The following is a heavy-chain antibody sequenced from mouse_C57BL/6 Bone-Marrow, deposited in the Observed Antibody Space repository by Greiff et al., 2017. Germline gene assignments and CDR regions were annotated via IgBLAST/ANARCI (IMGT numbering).Heavy chain of an antibody. V-gene: IGHV1-64*01. CDR3: ARAPFYYGNSAWFAY. CDR1: GYTFTSYW. J-gene: IGHJ3*01. D-gene: IGHD2-1*01. Sequence: VQLQQPGAELVKPGASVKLSCKASGYTFTSYWMHWVKQRPGQGLEWLGMIHPNSGSTNYTEKFKSKATLTVDKSSSTAYMQLSSLTSEDSAVYYCARAPFYYGNSAWFAYWGQGTLVTVSA. CDR2: IHPNSGST.